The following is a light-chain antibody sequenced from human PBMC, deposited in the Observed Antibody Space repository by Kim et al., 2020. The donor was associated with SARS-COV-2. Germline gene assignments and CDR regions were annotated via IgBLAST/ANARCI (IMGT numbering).Light chain of an antibody. CDR1: QSISSW. J-gene: IGKJ1*01. Sequence: FVGDRDTITCRARQSISSWLAWYQQTPGKAPKLLIYDATSLESGVPSRFSGSATGTGFTLTISSLQPDEFATYYCQQYSSYSPWTFGQRAKVDIK. CDR3: QQYSSYSPWT. CDR2: DAT. V-gene: IGKV1-5*01.